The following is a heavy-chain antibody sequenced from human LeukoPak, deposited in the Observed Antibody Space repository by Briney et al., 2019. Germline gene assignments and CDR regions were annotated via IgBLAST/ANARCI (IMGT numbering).Heavy chain of an antibody. D-gene: IGHD1-14*01. V-gene: IGHV1-2*02. CDR3: ARTRKDGFDI. CDR2: ITPNSGGT. J-gene: IGHJ3*02. CDR1: GYTFTGYY. Sequence: ASVKVSCKASGYTFTGYYIHWVRQAPGQGLEWMGGITPNSGGTNYAQKFQARVTMTRDTSISTAYMELSRLRSDDTAFYYCARTRKDGFDIWGQGTMVSVSS.